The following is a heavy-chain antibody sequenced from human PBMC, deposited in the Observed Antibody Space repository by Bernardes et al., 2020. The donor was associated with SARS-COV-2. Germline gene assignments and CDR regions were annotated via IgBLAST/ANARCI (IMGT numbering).Heavy chain of an antibody. CDR1: GYTFTSYG. CDR3: ARESYYYESSGYV. D-gene: IGHD3-22*01. J-gene: IGHJ4*02. Sequence: ASVKVSCKASGYTFTSYGISWVRQAPGQGLEWMGWNSAYNGNTDYARKLQGRVTMTTDTSTSTAYIELRSLRSDDTAVYYCARESYYYESSGYVWGQGTLVTVSS. V-gene: IGHV1-18*04. CDR2: NSAYNGNT.